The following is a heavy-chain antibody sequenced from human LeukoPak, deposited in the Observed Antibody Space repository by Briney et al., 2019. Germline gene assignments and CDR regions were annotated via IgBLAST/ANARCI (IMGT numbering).Heavy chain of an antibody. Sequence: APVKVSCKASGYTFTSYGISWVRQAPGQGLEWMGWISAYNGNTNYAQKLQGRVTMTTDTSTSTAYMELRSLRSDDTAVYYCARKLTYYYDSSGTNLDYWGQGTLVTVSS. V-gene: IGHV1-18*01. CDR2: ISAYNGNT. J-gene: IGHJ4*02. CDR3: ARKLTYYYDSSGTNLDY. CDR1: GYTFTSYG. D-gene: IGHD3-22*01.